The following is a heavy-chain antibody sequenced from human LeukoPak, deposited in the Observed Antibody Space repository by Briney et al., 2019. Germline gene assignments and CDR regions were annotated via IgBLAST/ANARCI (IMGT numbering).Heavy chain of an antibody. J-gene: IGHJ4*02. V-gene: IGHV1-2*02. CDR2: INPKSGGT. D-gene: IGHD4-23*01. CDR3: AREGYGGNSQGAADY. CDR1: GYTFTGYC. Sequence: ASVKISCKASGYTFTGYCMHWVRQAPGQGLEWMGWINPKSGGTNYAQKFQGRVTMTTDTSTSTAYMELRSLRSDDTAVYYCAREGYGGNSQGAADYWGQGTLVTVSS.